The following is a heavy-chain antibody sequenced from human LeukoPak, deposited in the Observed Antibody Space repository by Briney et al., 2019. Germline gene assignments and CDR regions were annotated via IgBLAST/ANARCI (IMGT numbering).Heavy chain of an antibody. CDR2: ISGSGGRT. V-gene: IGHV3-23*01. J-gene: IGHJ1*01. Sequence: GGSLRLSCAASGFAFSSYAMNWVRQAPGKGLEWVSVISGSGGRTYYADSVKGRFTISRQNSKTTLSLQMHSLRPEDTAVYFCAKANRPDTYIYDSSGHYFGFQHWGQGTLVTVSS. CDR1: GFAFSSYA. D-gene: IGHD3-22*01. CDR3: AKANRPDTYIYDSSGHYFGFQH.